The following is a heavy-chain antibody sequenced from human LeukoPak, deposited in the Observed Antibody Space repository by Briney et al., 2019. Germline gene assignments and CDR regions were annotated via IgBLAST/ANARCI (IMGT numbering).Heavy chain of an antibody. CDR1: GFTFTNYS. D-gene: IGHD2-15*01. CDR2: ISYDGSIK. Sequence: GGSLRLSCDAAGFTFTNYSIHWVRQAPGNGLEWEELISYDGSIKYYADAVKGRFTISRDNSKSTRYLQMNSLRAEDTAVYYCARDRGYCSGGSCPLNYWGQGTLVTVSS. V-gene: IGHV3-30-3*01. CDR3: ARDRGYCSGGSCPLNY. J-gene: IGHJ4*02.